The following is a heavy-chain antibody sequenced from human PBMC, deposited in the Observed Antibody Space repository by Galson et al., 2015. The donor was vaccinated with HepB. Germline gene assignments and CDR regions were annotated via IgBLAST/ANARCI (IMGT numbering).Heavy chain of an antibody. V-gene: IGHV3-23*01. D-gene: IGHD3-16*01. CDR3: AKDQGGFVDH. CDR2: ISGSGGNT. J-gene: IGHJ4*02. Sequence: SLRLSCAASGFTFTFSAMTWVRQAPGKGLEWVSTISGSGGNTFYTDSVKGRFTISRDNSKNTLYLQMNSLRSEDTARYYCAKDQGGFVDHWGQGTLVTVSS. CDR1: GFTFTFSA.